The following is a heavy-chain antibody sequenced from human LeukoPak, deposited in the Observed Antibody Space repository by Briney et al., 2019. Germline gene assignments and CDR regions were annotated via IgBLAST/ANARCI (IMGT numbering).Heavy chain of an antibody. CDR2: IYYSGRT. D-gene: IGHD2-2*01. Sequence: SETLSLTCTVSGASISNYYWSWIRQPPGKGLEWIGYIYYSGRTNYNPSLKSRVTISVDSSKNQFSLNLSSVTAADTAVYFCARGLSSTRRESDYWGQGTLVTVSS. V-gene: IGHV4-59*01. J-gene: IGHJ4*02. CDR1: GASISNYY. CDR3: ARGLSSTRRESDY.